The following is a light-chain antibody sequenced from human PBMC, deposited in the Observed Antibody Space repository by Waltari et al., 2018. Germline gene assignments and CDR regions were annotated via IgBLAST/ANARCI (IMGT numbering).Light chain of an antibody. V-gene: IGKV3-15*01. Sequence: EIVMTQSPATLSVSPGETATLSCRASQSVISNLSWYHQRPGQPPRLLIYEASTRPTGIPARFSGSGSGTEFTLSISSLQSEDFAVYYCQQYNTWPPITFGQGTRLEIK. CDR3: QQYNTWPPIT. CDR2: EAS. CDR1: QSVISN. J-gene: IGKJ5*01.